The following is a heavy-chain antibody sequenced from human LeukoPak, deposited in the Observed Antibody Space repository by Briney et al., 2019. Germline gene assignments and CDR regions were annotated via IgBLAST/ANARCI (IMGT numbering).Heavy chain of an antibody. CDR2: LSGSGGSP. Sequence: AGSLRLSCAAPGFTFSSYAMSWVRQAPGKGLEWVSSLSGSGGSPNYANSVKGRFTISRDNSKNTLYLQMNSLRAEDTAVYYCANALGGGNTWYYFDCWGQGTLVTVSS. V-gene: IGHV3-23*01. D-gene: IGHD6-13*01. J-gene: IGHJ4*02. CDR1: GFTFSSYA. CDR3: ANALGGGNTWYYFDC.